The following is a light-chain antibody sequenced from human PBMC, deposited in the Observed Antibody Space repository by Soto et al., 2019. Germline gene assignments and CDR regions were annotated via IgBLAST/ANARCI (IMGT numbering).Light chain of an antibody. CDR1: QSVSSSY. J-gene: IGKJ1*01. V-gene: IGKV3-20*01. CDR3: QKYNWPPTWT. Sequence: EIVLTQSPGTLSLSPGERATLSCRASQSVSSSYLAWYQQKPGQAPRLLIYGASSRATGIPDRLSGSGSGTDFTLTISRLEPEDFAVYYCQKYNWPPTWTFGQGTKVDI. CDR2: GAS.